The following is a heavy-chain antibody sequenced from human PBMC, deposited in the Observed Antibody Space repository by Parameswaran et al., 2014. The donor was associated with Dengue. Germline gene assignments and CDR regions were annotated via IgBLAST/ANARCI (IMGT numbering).Heavy chain of an antibody. CDR3: ARKRGSSWFSDY. V-gene: IGHV3-7*01. CDR1: GFTFSSYW. J-gene: IGHJ4*02. Sequence: GSLRLSCAASGFTFSSYWMSWVRQAPGKGLEWVANIKQDGSEKSYVDPVKGRFTISRDNANNSLYLQMNTLRAEDTAVYYCARKRGSSWFSDYWGQGTLVTVSS. D-gene: IGHD6-13*01. CDR2: IKQDGSEK.